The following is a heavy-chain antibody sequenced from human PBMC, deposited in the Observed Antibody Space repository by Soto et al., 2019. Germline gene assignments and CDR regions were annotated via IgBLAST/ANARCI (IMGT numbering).Heavy chain of an antibody. CDR1: GGSISSGGYY. V-gene: IGHV4-31*03. D-gene: IGHD2-2*01. CDR2: IYYSGST. CDR3: ARVSNQNIVVTRRYYGMDV. J-gene: IGHJ6*02. Sequence: SETLSLTCTVSGGSISSGGYYWSWIRQHPGKGLEWIGYIYYSGSTYYNPSLKSRVTISVDTSKNHFSLKLSSVTAADTAGYYCARVSNQNIVVTRRYYGMDVWGQGTKVTVYS.